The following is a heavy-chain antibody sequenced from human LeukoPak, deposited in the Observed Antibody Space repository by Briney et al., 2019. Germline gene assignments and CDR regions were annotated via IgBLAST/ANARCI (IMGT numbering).Heavy chain of an antibody. CDR2: ISSSGSTI. J-gene: IGHJ6*03. CDR3: AKTYPAGFSAGPLYYYYYMDV. D-gene: IGHD2-15*01. CDR1: GFTFSDYY. V-gene: IGHV3-11*01. Sequence: GGSLRLSCAASGFTFSDYYMSWIRQAPGKGLEWVSYISSSGSTIYYADSVKGRFTISRDNAKNSLYLQMNSLRAEDTAVYYCAKTYPAGFSAGPLYYYYYMDVWGKGTTVTVSS.